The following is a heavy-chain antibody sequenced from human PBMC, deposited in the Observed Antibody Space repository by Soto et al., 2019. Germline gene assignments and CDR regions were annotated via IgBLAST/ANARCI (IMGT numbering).Heavy chain of an antibody. CDR2: IHYSGST. CDR1: GDSIGTTHSY. CDR3: ARHEGNGNVWPLDY. V-gene: IGHV4-39*01. Sequence: ETLSLTCTVSGDSIGTTHSYWAWIRQSPGKGLEWIGNIHYSGSTYYMPSLRSRVTLSVDTSKNQFSLRLTSVTAEDTAVYYCARHEGNGNVWPLDYWGQGILVTVSS. J-gene: IGHJ4*02. D-gene: IGHD2-8*01.